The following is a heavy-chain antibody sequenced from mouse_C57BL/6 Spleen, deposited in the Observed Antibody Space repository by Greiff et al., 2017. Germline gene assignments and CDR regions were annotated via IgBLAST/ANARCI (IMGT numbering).Heavy chain of an antibody. Sequence: VQLQQSGAELVRPGASVKLSCTASGFNIKDDYMHWVKQRPEQGLEWIGWIDPESGDTEYASKFQGKATITADTSSNTAYLQLSSLTSEDTAVYYSTTWDTIDWYFDVWGTGTTVTVSS. V-gene: IGHV14-4*01. CDR2: IDPESGDT. CDR3: TTWDTIDWYFDV. J-gene: IGHJ1*03. D-gene: IGHD4-1*01. CDR1: GFNIKDDY.